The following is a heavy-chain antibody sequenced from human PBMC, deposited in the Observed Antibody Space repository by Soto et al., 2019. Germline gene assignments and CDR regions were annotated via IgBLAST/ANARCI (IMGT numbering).Heavy chain of an antibody. J-gene: IGHJ6*02. CDR3: ARSYPNTIFGVVPSRGLDV. CDR1: GGSISSNY. Sequence: PSETLSLTCIVSGGSISSNYWSWIRQPPGKGLEWIGYIYYTGSTNFNPSLKNRVIISVDTSKNQFSLKLSSVTAADTAVYYCARSYPNTIFGVVPSRGLDVWGQGTTVTVSS. V-gene: IGHV4-59*01. CDR2: IYYTGST. D-gene: IGHD3-3*01.